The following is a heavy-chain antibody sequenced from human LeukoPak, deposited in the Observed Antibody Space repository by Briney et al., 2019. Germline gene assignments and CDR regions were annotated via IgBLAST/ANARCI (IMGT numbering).Heavy chain of an antibody. CDR1: GGSLSSYY. Sequence: SETLSLTCTVSGGSLSSYYWSWIRQPPGKGLEWIGYIYYSGSTNYNPSLKSRVTISVDTSKNQFSLKLSSVTAADTAVYYCARGLAVAGTPFDYWGQGTLVTVSS. D-gene: IGHD6-19*01. V-gene: IGHV4-59*01. J-gene: IGHJ4*02. CDR3: ARGLAVAGTPFDY. CDR2: IYYSGST.